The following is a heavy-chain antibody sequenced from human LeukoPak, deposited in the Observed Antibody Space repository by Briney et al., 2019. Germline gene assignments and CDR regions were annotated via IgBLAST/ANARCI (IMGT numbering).Heavy chain of an antibody. D-gene: IGHD1-1*01. CDR1: GFTVSSNY. J-gene: IGHJ4*02. V-gene: IGHV3-53*01. CDR3: ANEAHRHLDLHN. Sequence: PGGSLRLSCAASGFTVSSNYMSWVRQAPGKGLEWVSVIYSGGSTYYAGSVKGRFTISRDISTNTLHLQMNSLRADDTAIYSCANEAHRHLDLHNWGQGTLVTVST. CDR2: IYSGGST.